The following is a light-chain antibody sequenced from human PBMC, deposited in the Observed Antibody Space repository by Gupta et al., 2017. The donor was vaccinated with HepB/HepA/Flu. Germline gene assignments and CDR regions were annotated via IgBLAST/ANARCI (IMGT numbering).Light chain of an antibody. CDR1: QSVSSSY. CDR2: GAS. J-gene: IGKJ1*01. V-gene: IGKV3-7*04. CDR3: QQYYNLPVR. Sequence: PGERVTLSCRASQSVSSSYLTWYQQKPGQAPRLLIYGASTRATSIPARFSGIGSGTDFTLTISSLQPEDFAVYYCQQYYNLPVRFGQGTRLEIK.